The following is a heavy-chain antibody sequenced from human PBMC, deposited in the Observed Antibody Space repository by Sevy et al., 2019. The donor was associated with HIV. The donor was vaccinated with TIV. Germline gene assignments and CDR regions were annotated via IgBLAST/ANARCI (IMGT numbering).Heavy chain of an antibody. CDR2: IYYSGST. J-gene: IGHJ6*02. V-gene: IGHV4-39*01. CDR1: GGSISSSSYY. CDR3: AGRAVVLRDIVVVPAADYGMDV. Sequence: SETLSLTCTVSGGSISSSSYYWGWIRQPPGKGLEWIGSIYYSGSTYYNPSLKSRVTISVVTSKNQFSLKLSSVTAADTAVYYCAGRAVVLRDIVVVPAADYGMDVWGQGTTVTVSS. D-gene: IGHD2-2*01.